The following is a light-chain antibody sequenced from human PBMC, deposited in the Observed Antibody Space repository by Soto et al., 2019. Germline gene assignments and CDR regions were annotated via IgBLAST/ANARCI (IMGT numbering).Light chain of an antibody. CDR3: CSYAGRLCV. CDR1: SSDVGSYNL. Sequence: ALNQPASVSGAPGQAITISCTGTSSDVGSYNLVSWYQQHPGKAPKLMIYEVSKRPSGVSNRFSGSKSGNTASLTISGLQAEDEAYYYCCSYAGRLCVFVTGTKVTV. CDR2: EVS. V-gene: IGLV2-23*02. J-gene: IGLJ1*01.